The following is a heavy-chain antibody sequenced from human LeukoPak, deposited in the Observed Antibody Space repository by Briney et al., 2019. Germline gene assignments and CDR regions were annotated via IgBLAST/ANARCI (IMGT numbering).Heavy chain of an antibody. J-gene: IGHJ5*02. D-gene: IGHD3-10*01. V-gene: IGHV5-51*01. CDR2: IYPDDSDT. CDR1: GYNFSNYW. Sequence: GESLKISCQGSGYNFSNYWIGWVRQMPGKGLEWMGIIYPDDSDTTYSPSFQGQVTISADKSISTAYLQWDSLKASDTAMYYCATVGVELWSSPFMGRGDWFDPWGQGTLVTVSS. CDR3: ATVGVELWSSPFMGRGDWFDP.